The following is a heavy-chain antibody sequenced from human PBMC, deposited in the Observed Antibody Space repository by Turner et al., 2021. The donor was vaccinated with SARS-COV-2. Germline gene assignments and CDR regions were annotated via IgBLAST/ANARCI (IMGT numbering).Heavy chain of an antibody. CDR3: ARLLNPGSYYYYYYGMDV. D-gene: IGHD3-10*01. CDR1: GGSLSSSNYY. CDR2: IYYGGST. J-gene: IGHJ6*02. V-gene: IGHV4-39*01. Sequence: HLHLQASGRGLVQPAETLSLTFTVSGGSLSSSNYYWGWSRQPPGNGLEWIGSIYYGGSTSYNPCIKGRVRISVDTSKNQFSLKLSYVTAADTAVYYCARLLNPGSYYYYYYGMDVWGQGTTVTVSS.